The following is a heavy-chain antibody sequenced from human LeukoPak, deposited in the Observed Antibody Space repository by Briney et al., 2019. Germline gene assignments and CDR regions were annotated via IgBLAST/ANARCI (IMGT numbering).Heavy chain of an antibody. J-gene: IGHJ5*02. D-gene: IGHD4-23*01. Sequence: GASVKVSCKASGYTFTGYYIHWVRQAPGQGLKWMGWINPNNGVTNYAQTFQGRVTMTRDTSISTASMDLTRLRSDDTAVYYCARDPGGVTVVTPSIWFDPWGQGTLVTVSS. V-gene: IGHV1-2*02. CDR3: ARDPGGVTVVTPSIWFDP. CDR2: INPNNGVT. CDR1: GYTFTGYY.